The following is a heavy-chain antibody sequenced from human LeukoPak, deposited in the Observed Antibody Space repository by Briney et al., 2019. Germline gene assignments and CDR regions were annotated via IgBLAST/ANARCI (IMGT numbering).Heavy chain of an antibody. CDR1: GFTFNDYY. CDR2: INIGGTNT. CDR3: ATDGAGFDT. Sequence: GGSLRLSCAASGFTFNDYYMSWIRQAPGKGLGWLSYINIGGTNTHYADSVKGRFTISRDNAKKSLYLEMNNLRAEDTAVYYCATDGAGFDTWARESWSPSPQ. V-gene: IGHV3-11*01. J-gene: IGHJ5*02.